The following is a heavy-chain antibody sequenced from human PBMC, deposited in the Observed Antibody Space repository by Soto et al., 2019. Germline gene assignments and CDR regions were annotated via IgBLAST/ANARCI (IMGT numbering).Heavy chain of an antibody. CDR1: GFTFSSYA. D-gene: IGHD3-10*01. CDR2: ISGSGGST. CDR3: AKEEGISYYYGSGSYAFDI. J-gene: IGHJ3*02. Sequence: GGSLRLSCAASGFTFSSYAMSWVRQAPGKGLEWVSAISGSGGSTYYADSVKGRFTISRDNSKNTLYLQMNSLRAEDTAVYYCAKEEGISYYYGSGSYAFDIWGQGTMVTVSS. V-gene: IGHV3-23*01.